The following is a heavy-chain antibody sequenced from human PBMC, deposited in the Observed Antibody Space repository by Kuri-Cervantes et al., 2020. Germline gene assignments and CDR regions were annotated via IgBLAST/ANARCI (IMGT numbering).Heavy chain of an antibody. CDR3: ARGNFYDSSGYPIYYYYMDV. CDR2: IYPGDSDT. Sequence: KVSCKGSGYSFTSYWIGWVRQMPGKGLEWMGIIYPGDSDTRYSPSFQGQVTISADKSISTAYLQWSSLKASDTAMYYCARGNFYDSSGYPIYYYYMDVWGKGTTVTVSS. V-gene: IGHV5-51*01. J-gene: IGHJ6*03. CDR1: GYSFTSYW. D-gene: IGHD3-22*01.